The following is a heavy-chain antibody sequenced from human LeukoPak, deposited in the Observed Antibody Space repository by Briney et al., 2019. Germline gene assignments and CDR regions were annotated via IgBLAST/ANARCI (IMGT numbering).Heavy chain of an antibody. CDR1: GYTLTELS. V-gene: IGHV1-24*01. J-gene: IGHJ4*02. CDR2: FDPEDGET. CDR3: ATTPVVVVAAAFDY. Sequence: GASVKVSCKVSGYTLTELSMHWVRQAPGKGLEWMGGFDPEDGETIYAQKFQGRVTMTEDTSTDTAYMELSSLRSEDTAVYYCATTPVVVVAAAFDYWGQGTLVTVSS. D-gene: IGHD2-15*01.